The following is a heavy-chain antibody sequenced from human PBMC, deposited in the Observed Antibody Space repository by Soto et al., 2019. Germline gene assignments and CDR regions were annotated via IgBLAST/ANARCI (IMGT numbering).Heavy chain of an antibody. Sequence: SETLSLTCAVYGGSFSGYYWSWIRQPPGKGLEWIGEINHSGSTNYNPSLKSRVTISVDTSKNQFSLKLSSVTAADTAVYYCARGRGPYYDFWSGYSNGYYYGMDVWGQGTTVT. CDR2: INHSGST. CDR3: ARGRGPYYDFWSGYSNGYYYGMDV. J-gene: IGHJ6*02. CDR1: GGSFSGYY. V-gene: IGHV4-34*01. D-gene: IGHD3-3*01.